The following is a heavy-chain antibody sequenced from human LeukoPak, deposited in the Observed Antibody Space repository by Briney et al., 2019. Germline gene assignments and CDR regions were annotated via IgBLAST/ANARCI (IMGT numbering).Heavy chain of an antibody. V-gene: IGHV1-18*04. CDR3: ARVPPSAHQVFSSDY. CDR1: GYTSTNYG. D-gene: IGHD1-14*01. J-gene: IGHJ4*02. Sequence: ASVKVSCKASGYTSTNYGISWVRQAPGQGLEWMSWISANNGEIRYAQNFQARVTMTTDTSTTTAYMELRSLRSDDTAVYYCARVPPSAHQVFSSDYWGQGTQVTVSS. CDR2: ISANNGEI.